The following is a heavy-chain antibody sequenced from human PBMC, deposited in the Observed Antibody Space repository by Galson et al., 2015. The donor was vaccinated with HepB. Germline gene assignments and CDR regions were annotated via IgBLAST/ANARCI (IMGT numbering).Heavy chain of an antibody. Sequence: SLRLSCASSGFIIRDYPMSWVRQAPGRGLEWLSFIRTNYYRATTEYAPSVKGRFTTSRDDSKNIAYLEMNSLQVDDTAVYSCTRTTTPDSGNWPYFYYWGQGVLVTVSS. CDR2: IRTNYYRATT. CDR3: TRTTTPDSGNWPYFYY. CDR1: GFIIRDYP. J-gene: IGHJ4*02. V-gene: IGHV3-49*04. D-gene: IGHD1-26*01.